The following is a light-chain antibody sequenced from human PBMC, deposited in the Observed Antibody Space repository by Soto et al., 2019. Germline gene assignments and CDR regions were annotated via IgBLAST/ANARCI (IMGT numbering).Light chain of an antibody. V-gene: IGLV2-14*03. Sequence: QSVLTQPPSASGSPGQSVTISCTGSSSDVGDYDYVAWYQQHPDKAPKLMIFDVSSRPSGVSNRFSGSKSGSTASLTISGLQAEDEADYFCSSYSSSGTLYVFGTGTKVTVL. CDR3: SSYSSSGTLYV. CDR1: SSDVGDYDY. CDR2: DVS. J-gene: IGLJ1*01.